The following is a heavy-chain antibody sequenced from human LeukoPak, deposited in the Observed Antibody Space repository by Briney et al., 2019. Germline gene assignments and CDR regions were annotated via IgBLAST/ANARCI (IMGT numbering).Heavy chain of an antibody. CDR1: GGSFSGYY. D-gene: IGHD4-17*01. J-gene: IGHJ3*02. CDR3: ARPKNYGDYADAFDI. CDR2: INHSGST. V-gene: IGHV4-34*01. Sequence: PSETLSLTCAVYGGSFSGYYWSWIRQPPGKGLEWMGEINHSGSTNYNPSLKSRVTISVDTSKNQFSLKLSSVTAADTAVYYCARPKNYGDYADAFDIWGQGTMVTVSS.